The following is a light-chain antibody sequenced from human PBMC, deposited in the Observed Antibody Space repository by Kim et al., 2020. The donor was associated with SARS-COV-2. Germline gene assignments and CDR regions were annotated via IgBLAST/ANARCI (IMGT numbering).Light chain of an antibody. Sequence: ASVGDRVTITCRASQGVGSSLAWYQQKPGRAPKLLISGASTPQSGVPSRFGGSGSGTEFTLTISSLEREDFATYYCQKIHTYPLTFGGGTKVDIK. CDR1: QGVGSS. CDR3: QKIHTYPLT. CDR2: GAS. J-gene: IGKJ4*01. V-gene: IGKV1-9*01.